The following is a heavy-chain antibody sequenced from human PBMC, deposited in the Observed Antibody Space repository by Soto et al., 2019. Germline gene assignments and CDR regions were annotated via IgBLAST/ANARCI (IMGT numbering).Heavy chain of an antibody. D-gene: IGHD3-22*01. J-gene: IGHJ5*02. CDR2: IYYSGST. CDR3: ARLSITMTTGGRFDP. V-gene: IGHV4-39*01. Sequence: PSETLSLTCTVSGGSISSSSYYWGWIRQPPGKGLEWIGSIYYSGSTYYNPSLKSRVTISVDTSKNQFSLKLSPVTAADTAVYYCARLSITMTTGGRFDPWGQGTLVTVSS. CDR1: GGSISSSSYY.